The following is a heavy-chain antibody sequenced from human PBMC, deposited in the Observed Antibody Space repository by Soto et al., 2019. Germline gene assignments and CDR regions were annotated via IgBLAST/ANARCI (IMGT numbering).Heavy chain of an antibody. CDR2: ISSSSSTI. D-gene: IGHD2-21*02. Sequence: GGSLRLSCAGSGFIFSSYSMNWVRQPPGKELEEVSYISSSSSTIYYADSVKGRFTISRDNAKNSLYLQMNSLRAEDTAVYYCARDLSYCGGDWYSFDYWGQGTLGTVSS. J-gene: IGHJ4*02. V-gene: IGHV3-48*01. CDR1: GFIFSSYS. CDR3: ARDLSYCGGDWYSFDY.